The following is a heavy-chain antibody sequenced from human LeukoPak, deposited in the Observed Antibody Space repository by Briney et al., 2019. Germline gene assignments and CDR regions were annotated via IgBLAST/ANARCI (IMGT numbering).Heavy chain of an antibody. CDR3: VKSAGFDWLSPLDAFDI. V-gene: IGHV3-30-3*02. J-gene: IGHJ3*02. CDR1: GFTLGSYA. D-gene: IGHD3-9*01. Sequence: GGSLRLSCEASGFTLGSYAVHWVRRAPGKGLEWVSVISFDGTNQYYAASVKGRFTISRDDSKNTLYLQMNSLRAEDTTVYYCVKSAGFDWLSPLDAFDIWGQGTMVTVSS. CDR2: ISFDGTNQ.